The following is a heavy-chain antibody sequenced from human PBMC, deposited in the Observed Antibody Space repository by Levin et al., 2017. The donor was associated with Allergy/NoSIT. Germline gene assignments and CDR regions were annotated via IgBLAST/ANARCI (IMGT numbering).Heavy chain of an antibody. D-gene: IGHD3-10*01. J-gene: IGHJ4*02. Sequence: GESLKISCAASGFTVSSHYMSWVRQAPGKGLEWVSVIYSGGSTYYADSVKGRFTISRDNSKNTLYLQMNSLRAEDTAVYYCARVLLWFGEFAFDYWGQGTLVTVSS. CDR1: GFTVSSHY. CDR2: IYSGGST. V-gene: IGHV3-53*01. CDR3: ARVLLWFGEFAFDY.